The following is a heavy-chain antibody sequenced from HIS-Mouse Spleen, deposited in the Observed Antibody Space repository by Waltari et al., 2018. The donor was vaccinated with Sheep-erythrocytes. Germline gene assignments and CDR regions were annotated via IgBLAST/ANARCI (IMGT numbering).Heavy chain of an antibody. CDR3: AKASTATVVSHYFDY. J-gene: IGHJ4*02. V-gene: IGHV3-33*06. CDR1: GFTFSSYG. Sequence: QVQLVESGGGVVQPGRSLRLSGSASGFTFSSYGMHWVRQAPGKGLEWVAVIWYDGSNKYYADSVKGRFTISRDNSKNTLYLQMNSLRAEDTAVYYCAKASTATVVSHYFDYWGQGTLVTVSS. D-gene: IGHD4-17*01. CDR2: IWYDGSNK.